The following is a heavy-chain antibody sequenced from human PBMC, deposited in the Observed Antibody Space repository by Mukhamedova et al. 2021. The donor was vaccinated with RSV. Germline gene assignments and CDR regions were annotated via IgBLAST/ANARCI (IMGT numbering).Heavy chain of an antibody. CDR3: ARFYGSGSYLYFFDY. V-gene: IGHV5-51*01. J-gene: IGHJ4*02. Sequence: SPSFQGQVTISADKSISTAYLQWSSLKASDTAMYYCARFYGSGSYLYFFDYWGQGTLVTVPS. D-gene: IGHD3-10*01.